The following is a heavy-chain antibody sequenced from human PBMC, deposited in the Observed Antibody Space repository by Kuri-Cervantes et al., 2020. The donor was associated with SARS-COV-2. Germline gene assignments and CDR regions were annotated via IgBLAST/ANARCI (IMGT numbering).Heavy chain of an antibody. V-gene: IGHV1-3*01. Sequence: ASVKVSCKASGYTFTSYAMHWVRQAPGQRLEWMGWINAGNGNTKYSQKFQGRVTITRDTSASTAYMELSSLRSEDTAVYYCARAGGISSGYYYRLDYWGQGTLVTVSS. CDR2: INAGNGNT. CDR3: ARAGGISSGYYYRLDY. J-gene: IGHJ4*02. CDR1: GYTFTSYA. D-gene: IGHD3-22*01.